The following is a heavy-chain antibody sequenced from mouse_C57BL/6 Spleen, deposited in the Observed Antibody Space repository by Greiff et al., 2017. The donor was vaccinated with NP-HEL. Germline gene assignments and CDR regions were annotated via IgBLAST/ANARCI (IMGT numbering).Heavy chain of an antibody. V-gene: IGHV5-4*01. D-gene: IGHD1-1*01. CDR1: GFTFSSYA. J-gene: IGHJ2*01. CDR3: ARVDYYGSSYGYFDH. Sequence: DVHLVESGGGLVKPGGSLKLSCAASGFTFSSYAMSWVRQTPEKRLEWVATISDGGSYTYYPDNVKGRFTISRENAKNNLYLQMSHLKSEDTAMYYCARVDYYGSSYGYFDHWGQGTTLTVSS. CDR2: ISDGGSYT.